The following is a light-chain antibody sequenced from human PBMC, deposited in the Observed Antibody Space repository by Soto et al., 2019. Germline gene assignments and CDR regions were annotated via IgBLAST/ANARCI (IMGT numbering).Light chain of an antibody. CDR2: DNN. CDR3: GAWDRSLSGDV. CDR1: NSNIGRSY. Sequence: QSVLTQPPSVSAAPGQKVTISCSGNNSNIGRSYLSWYQQLPGTAPKLLIYDNNKRPSGTPHRFSGSKSGTSATLDITGLQTGDEANYYCGAWDRSLSGDVFGTGTKVTVL. V-gene: IGLV1-51*01. J-gene: IGLJ1*01.